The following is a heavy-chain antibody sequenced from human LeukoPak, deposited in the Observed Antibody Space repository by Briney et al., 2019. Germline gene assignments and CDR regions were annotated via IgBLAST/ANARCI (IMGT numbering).Heavy chain of an antibody. V-gene: IGHV3-23*01. CDR3: ARDGNEYYYDSSGYHT. CDR2: ISGSGGST. J-gene: IGHJ1*01. D-gene: IGHD3-22*01. CDR1: GFTFSSYA. Sequence: GGSLRLSCAASGFTFSSYAMSWVRQAPGKGLEWVSAISGSGGSTYYADSVRGRFTISRDNSKNTLYLQMSSLRAEDTAVYYCARDGNEYYYDSSGYHTWGQGTLVTVSS.